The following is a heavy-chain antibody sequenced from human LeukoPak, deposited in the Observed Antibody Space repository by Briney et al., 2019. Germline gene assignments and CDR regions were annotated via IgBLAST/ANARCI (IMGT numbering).Heavy chain of an antibody. J-gene: IGHJ4*02. CDR3: ARHGGHYQSDD. D-gene: IGHD2-21*01. Sequence: PSETLSPTCTVSGVSITSNHWSWVRQPPGKGLEWIGQVHHSGGTSYNPSLRSRVTISIDKSENQFSLKLNSVTAADTAVYYCARHGGHYQSDDWGQGTLVTVSS. CDR2: VHHSGGT. CDR1: GVSITSNH. V-gene: IGHV4-4*02.